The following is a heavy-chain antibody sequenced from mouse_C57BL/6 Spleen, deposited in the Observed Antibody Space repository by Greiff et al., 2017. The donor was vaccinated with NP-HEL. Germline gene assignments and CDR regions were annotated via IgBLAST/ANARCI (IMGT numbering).Heavy chain of an antibody. V-gene: IGHV14-4*01. Sequence: VQLKESGAELVRPGASVKLSCTASGFNIKDDYMHWVKQRPEQGLEWIGWIDPENGDTEYASKFQGKATITADTSSDTAYLQLSSLTSEDTAVYYCTTRGRSLYAMDYWGQGTSVTVSS. CDR2: IDPENGDT. CDR1: GFNIKDDY. J-gene: IGHJ4*01. CDR3: TTRGRSLYAMDY.